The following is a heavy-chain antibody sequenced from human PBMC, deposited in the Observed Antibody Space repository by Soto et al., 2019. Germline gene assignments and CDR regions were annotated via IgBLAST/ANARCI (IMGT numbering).Heavy chain of an antibody. CDR3: AKDLDEMATLQLDD. CDR2: ISWNSGST. Sequence: GGSLRLSCAAFGFIFDDYAMHWVRQAPGKGLEWVSGISWNSGSTGYADSVKGRFTISRDNAKNSLYLQMNSLRPEDTALYYCAKDLDEMATLQLDDWGQGTLVTGSS. J-gene: IGHJ4*02. V-gene: IGHV3-9*01. CDR1: GFIFDDYA. D-gene: IGHD5-12*01.